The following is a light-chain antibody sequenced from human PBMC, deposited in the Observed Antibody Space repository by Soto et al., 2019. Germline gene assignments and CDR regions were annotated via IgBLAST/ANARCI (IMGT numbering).Light chain of an antibody. CDR1: SSDVGAYTF. CDR2: DVS. J-gene: IGLJ1*01. Sequence: QSALTQPASVSGSPGQSITISSTGTSSDVGAYTFVSWYQQHPDKVPKLMIFDVSRRPSGVSDRFSGSKSGNTASLTISGLQPEDEADYYFSSYTRSSTHVFGSGTKLTVL. V-gene: IGLV2-14*03. CDR3: SSYTRSSTHV.